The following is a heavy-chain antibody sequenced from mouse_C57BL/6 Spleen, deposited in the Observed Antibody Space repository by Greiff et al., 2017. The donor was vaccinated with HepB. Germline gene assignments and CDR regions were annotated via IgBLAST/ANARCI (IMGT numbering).Heavy chain of an antibody. V-gene: IGHV1-50*01. J-gene: IGHJ3*01. CDR1: GYTFTSYW. D-gene: IGHD1-2*01. CDR2: IDPSDSYT. Sequence: QVQLQQPGAELVKPGASVKLSCKASGYTFTSYWMQWVKQRPGQGLEWIGEIDPSDSYTNYNQKFKGKATLTVDTSSSTACMQRSSLTSEEAAVYYCARGAITTGFAYWGQGTLVTVSA. CDR3: ARGAITTGFAY.